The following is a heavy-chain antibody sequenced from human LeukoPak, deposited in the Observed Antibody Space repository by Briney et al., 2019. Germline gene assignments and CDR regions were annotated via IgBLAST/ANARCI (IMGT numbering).Heavy chain of an antibody. V-gene: IGHV4-59*08. CDR3: ARHLQPYSSGWYGPYYYYGMDV. CDR1: GGSISSYY. D-gene: IGHD6-19*01. J-gene: IGHJ6*02. CDR2: IYYSGST. Sequence: PSETLSLTCTVSGGSISSYYWSWIRQPPGKGLDWIGYIYYSGSTNYNPSLKSRVTISVDTSKSQFSLKLSSVTAADTAVYYCARHLQPYSSGWYGPYYYYGMDVWGQGTTVTVSS.